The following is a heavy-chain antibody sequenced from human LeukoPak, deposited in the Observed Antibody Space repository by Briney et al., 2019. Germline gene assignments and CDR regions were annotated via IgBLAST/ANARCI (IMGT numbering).Heavy chain of an antibody. CDR3: VKDGSDYYYDSRGYYYYYYGMDV. Sequence: GGSLRLSCAASGFTFSSYAMSWVRQAPGKGLEWVLGISGSDDSTYNADSVKGRFTISRDNSKNTLYLQMNNLGVEDTAVYYCVKDGSDYYYDSRGYYYYYYGMDVWGQGTTVTVSS. V-gene: IGHV3-23*01. CDR1: GFTFSSYA. D-gene: IGHD3-22*01. CDR2: ISGSDDST. J-gene: IGHJ6*02.